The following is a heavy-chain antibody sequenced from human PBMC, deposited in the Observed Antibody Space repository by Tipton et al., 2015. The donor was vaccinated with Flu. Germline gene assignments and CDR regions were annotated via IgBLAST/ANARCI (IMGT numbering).Heavy chain of an antibody. V-gene: IGHV4-59*01. D-gene: IGHD2-15*01. CDR1: GGSISSYY. CDR3: AEGYCSGGSCYLSY. J-gene: IGHJ4*02. Sequence: TLSLTCTVPGGSISSYYWSWIRQPPWKGLEWIGYIYYRGSTNYNPSLKSRVTISVDTSKNQFSLKLSTVTAEDTAVYYCAEGYCSGGSCYLSYWGQGTLVTVSS. CDR2: IYYRGST.